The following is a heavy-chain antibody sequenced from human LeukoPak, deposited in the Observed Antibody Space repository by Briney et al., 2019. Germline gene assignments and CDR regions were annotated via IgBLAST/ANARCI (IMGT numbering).Heavy chain of an antibody. D-gene: IGHD6-19*01. Sequence: SETLSLTCTVSGGSISSYYWSWIRQPPGKGLEWIGYIYYSGSTNYNPSLKSRVTISVDTSKNQFSLKLSSVTAADTAVYYCASLGSMAYSSGCYYWGQGILVTVSS. V-gene: IGHV4-59*01. CDR2: IYYSGST. CDR1: GGSISSYY. CDR3: ASLGSMAYSSGCYY. J-gene: IGHJ4*02.